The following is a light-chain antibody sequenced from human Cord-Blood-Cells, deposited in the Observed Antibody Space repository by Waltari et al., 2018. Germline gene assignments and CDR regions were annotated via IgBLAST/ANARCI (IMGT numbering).Light chain of an antibody. CDR2: EDS. Sequence: SYELTQPPSVSVSPGQTARITCPGDALPKKYAYWYQQKSGQAPVLVIYEDSKRPSGIPERFSGSSSGTMATLTISGAQVEDEADYYFYSTDSSGNHYVFGTGTKVTVL. V-gene: IGLV3-10*01. J-gene: IGLJ1*01. CDR3: YSTDSSGNHYV. CDR1: ALPKKY.